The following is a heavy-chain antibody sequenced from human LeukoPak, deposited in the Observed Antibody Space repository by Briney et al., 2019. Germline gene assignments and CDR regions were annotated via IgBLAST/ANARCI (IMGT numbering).Heavy chain of an antibody. V-gene: IGHV1-69*01. CDR1: GGTFSSHA. CDR2: IIPILGTP. J-gene: IGHJ4*02. Sequence: SVKVSCKSSGGTFSSHAISWVRQAPGQGLEWMGGIIPILGTPKYAEKFQGRTAITADENTDTAYMELNSLRPEDTAMYFCARDGLQYSYGCAYWGQGTLVTVSS. D-gene: IGHD5-18*01. CDR3: ARDGLQYSYGCAY.